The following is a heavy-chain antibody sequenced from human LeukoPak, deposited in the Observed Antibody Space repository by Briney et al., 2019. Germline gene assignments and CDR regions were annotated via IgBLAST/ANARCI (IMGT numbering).Heavy chain of an antibody. Sequence: GGSLRLSCAACGFTFSSYAMHWVRQAPGKGLEWVAVISYDGSNKYYADSVKVRFTISRDNSKNTLYLQMNSLRAEDTAVYYCARDSRGSWGYWGQGTLVTVSS. J-gene: IGHJ4*02. CDR3: ARDSRGSWGY. D-gene: IGHD6-13*01. V-gene: IGHV3-30-3*01. CDR1: GFTFSSYA. CDR2: ISYDGSNK.